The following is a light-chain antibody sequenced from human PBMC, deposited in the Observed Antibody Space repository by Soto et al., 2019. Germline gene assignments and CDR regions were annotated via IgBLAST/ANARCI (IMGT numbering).Light chain of an antibody. J-gene: IGLJ1*01. CDR1: SSDVGGYNY. CDR2: AVT. V-gene: IGLV2-14*01. Sequence: QSALTQPASVSGSPGQSITISCTGTSSDVGGYNYVSWYQQHPGKAPKLMIYAVTDRPSGVSSRFSGSKSGNTASLTISGLQAEDKADYYCSSYTSSSTLFGTGTKLTVL. CDR3: SSYTSSSTL.